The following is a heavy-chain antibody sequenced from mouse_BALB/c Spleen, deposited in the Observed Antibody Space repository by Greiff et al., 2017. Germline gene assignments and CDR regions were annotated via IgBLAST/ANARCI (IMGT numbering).Heavy chain of an antibody. CDR2: IYPGNGDT. Sequence: QVQLQQPGAELVKPGASVKMSCKASGYTFTSYNMHWVKQTPGQGLEWIGAIYPGNGDTSYNQKFKGKATLTADKSSSTAYMQLSSLTSEDSAVYYCARYYGKGAMDYWGQGTSVTVSS. CDR3: ARYYGKGAMDY. V-gene: IGHV1-12*01. J-gene: IGHJ4*01. D-gene: IGHD1-1*01. CDR1: GYTFTSYN.